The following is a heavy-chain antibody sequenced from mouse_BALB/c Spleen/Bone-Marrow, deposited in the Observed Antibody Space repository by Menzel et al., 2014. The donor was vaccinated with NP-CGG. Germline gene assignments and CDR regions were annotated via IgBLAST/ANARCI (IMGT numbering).Heavy chain of an antibody. CDR1: GFTFSSYT. Sequence: EVKVVESGGGLVKPGGSLKLSCAASGFTFSSYTMSWVRQTPEKRLEWVATISSGGSYTYYPDSVKGRFTISRDNAKNALYLQMSSLKSEDTAMYSCTRDAMDYWGQGTSVTVSS. CDR3: TRDAMDY. V-gene: IGHV5-6-4*01. CDR2: ISSGGSYT. J-gene: IGHJ4*01.